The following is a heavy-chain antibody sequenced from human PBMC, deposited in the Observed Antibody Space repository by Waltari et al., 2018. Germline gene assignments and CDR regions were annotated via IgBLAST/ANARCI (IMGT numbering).Heavy chain of an antibody. CDR2: ISGDGTNT. J-gene: IGHJ3*01. CDR3: AREGRRPVDAFDF. CDR1: GFTFTSHW. Sequence: EVYVVDYGGGLAQPGGSLRLSCAASGFTFTSHWMHWVRQAPGKGLAWVSRISGDGTNTNYADSVKGRFIISRDNAKNMVYLQMSNLRAEDTAVYYCAREGRRPVDAFDFWGQGTTVTVSS. V-gene: IGHV3-74*01. D-gene: IGHD2-15*01.